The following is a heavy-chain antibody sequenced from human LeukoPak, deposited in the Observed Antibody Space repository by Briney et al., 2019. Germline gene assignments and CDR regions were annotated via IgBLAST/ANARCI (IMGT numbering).Heavy chain of an antibody. D-gene: IGHD3-3*01. J-gene: IGHJ4*02. CDR1: GFTFSSYA. V-gene: IGHV3-23*01. CDR3: ANSGLWSGQYYFDY. Sequence: GGSLRLSCAASGFTFSSYAMSWVRQAPGKGLEWVSAISGSGGSTYYADSVKGRFTISRDNSKNTLYLQMNSLRSDDTAVYYCANSGLWSGQYYFDYWGQGTLVTVSS. CDR2: ISGSGGST.